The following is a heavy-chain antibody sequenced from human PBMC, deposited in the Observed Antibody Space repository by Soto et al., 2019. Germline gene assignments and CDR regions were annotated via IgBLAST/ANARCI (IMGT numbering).Heavy chain of an antibody. CDR3: ARPIPARRYYYYGMDV. D-gene: IGHD2-2*01. CDR2: MNPNSGNT. V-gene: IGHV1-8*01. J-gene: IGHJ6*02. Sequence: QVQLVQSGAEVKKPGASVKVSCKASGYTFTSYDINWVRQATGQGLEWMGWMNPNSGNTGYAQKFQGRVTMTRNTSISTAYIELSSLRSEDTAVYYCARPIPARRYYYYGMDVWGQGTTVTVSS. CDR1: GYTFTSYD.